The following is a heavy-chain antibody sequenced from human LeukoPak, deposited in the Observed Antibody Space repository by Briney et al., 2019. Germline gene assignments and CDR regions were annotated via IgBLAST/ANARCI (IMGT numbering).Heavy chain of an antibody. CDR3: AREGDVGALDY. V-gene: IGHV1-18*01. Sequence: GWISAYNGNTNYAQKLQGRVTMTTDTSTSTAYMELRSLRSDDTAVYYCAREGDVGALDYWGQGTLVTVSS. D-gene: IGHD1-26*01. J-gene: IGHJ4*02. CDR2: ISAYNGNT.